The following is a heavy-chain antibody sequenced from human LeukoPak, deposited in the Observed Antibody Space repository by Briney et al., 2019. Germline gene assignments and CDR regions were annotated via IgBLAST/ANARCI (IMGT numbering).Heavy chain of an antibody. CDR3: AREFTYGHDY. Sequence: ASVKVSCKASGYTFTSYGISWVRQAPGQGLEWMGWISPYNGKTNYEQKLQGRVTMTSDTSTSTAYMELKSLRSDDTAVYFCAREFTYGHDYWGQGTLVTVSS. CDR1: GYTFTSYG. J-gene: IGHJ4*02. V-gene: IGHV1-18*01. CDR2: ISPYNGKT. D-gene: IGHD3-10*01.